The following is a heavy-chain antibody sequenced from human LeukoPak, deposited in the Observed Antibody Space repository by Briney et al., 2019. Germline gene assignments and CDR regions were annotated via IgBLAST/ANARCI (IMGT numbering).Heavy chain of an antibody. CDR2: ISGSGGST. V-gene: IGHV3-23*01. CDR1: GFTFSSYA. CDR3: XXXGXXYDSSGYYSSGYFDY. D-gene: IGHD3-22*01. Sequence: SGGSLRLSCAASGFTFSSYAMSWVRQAPGKGLEWVSAISGSGGSTYYADSVKGRFTISRDNSKNTLYLQMNSLRAEDTAVYYXXXXGXXYDSSGYYSSGYFDYWGQGTLVTVSS. J-gene: IGHJ4*02.